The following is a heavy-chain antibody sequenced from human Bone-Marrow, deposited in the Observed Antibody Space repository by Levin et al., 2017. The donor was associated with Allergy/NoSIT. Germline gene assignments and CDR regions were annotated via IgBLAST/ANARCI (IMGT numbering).Heavy chain of an antibody. V-gene: IGHV1-2*02. Sequence: ASVKVSCKASGYSFNDHQIHWVRQAPGQGLEWMGWVNPNSGATNYARAFQGRVSMTRDTSINTVYMELTSLTSDDTAVYYCARQYTNNWRSLDYWGQGTLVTVSS. CDR2: VNPNSGAT. J-gene: IGHJ4*02. CDR3: ARQYTNNWRSLDY. D-gene: IGHD1-1*01. CDR1: GYSFNDHQ.